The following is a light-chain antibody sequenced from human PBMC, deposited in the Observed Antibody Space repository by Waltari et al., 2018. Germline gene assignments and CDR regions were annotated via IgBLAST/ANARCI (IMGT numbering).Light chain of an antibody. J-gene: IGLJ3*02. CDR1: SSDVGGSTY. CDR3: SSDRTSSIWV. V-gene: IGLV2-14*01. Sequence: QSALTQPASVSGSLGQSITISCTGTSSDVGGSTYVSWYQQPPGKVPKLMIFEVSTRPSGISDRFSGSKSGNTASLTISGLQAEDDAYYYCSSDRTSSIWVFGGGTKLTVL. CDR2: EVS.